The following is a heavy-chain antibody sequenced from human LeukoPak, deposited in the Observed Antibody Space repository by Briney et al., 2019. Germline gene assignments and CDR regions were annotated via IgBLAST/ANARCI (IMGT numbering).Heavy chain of an antibody. CDR2: INGDGSST. CDR3: ARSQGPYDY. Sequence: GGSLRLSCAASGFTFSSYWMNWVRHAPGKGLVWVSRINGDGSSTNYADSVKGRFTISRDNAKNTLYLQLNSLRAEDTAIYYCARSQGPYDYWGQGTLVTVSS. CDR1: GFTFSSYW. V-gene: IGHV3-74*01. J-gene: IGHJ4*02.